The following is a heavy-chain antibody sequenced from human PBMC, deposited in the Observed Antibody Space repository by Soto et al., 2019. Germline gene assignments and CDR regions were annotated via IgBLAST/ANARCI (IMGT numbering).Heavy chain of an antibody. D-gene: IGHD2-15*01. CDR3: ARVRFCSGGSCYSGGSGMDV. V-gene: IGHV4-30-4*01. CDR2: ISYSGST. CDR1: GGSIRSGGYY. J-gene: IGHJ6*02. Sequence: QVQLQESGPGLVKPSQTLSLTCTVSGGSIRSGGYYWSWIRQPPGKGLEWIGYISYSGSTYYNPSLKRRDTISVETSKNQCPLNLSSVTAADTDVYYWARVRFCSGGSCYSGGSGMDVWGQGTTVPVSS.